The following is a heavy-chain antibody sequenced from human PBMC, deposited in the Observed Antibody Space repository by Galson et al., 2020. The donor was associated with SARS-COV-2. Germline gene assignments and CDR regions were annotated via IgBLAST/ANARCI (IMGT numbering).Heavy chain of an antibody. CDR1: GFTFTRYT. CDR2: VSLDGSKT. D-gene: IGHD1-26*01. Sequence: SLKISCAASGFTFTRYTMHWVRQTPGKGLEWVAVVSLDGSKTYYADSVRGRFTISRDNSNNTQYLQMNGLRPEDTALYYCAKGRGGTSSLYWYFDFWGRGTLVTVSS. J-gene: IGHJ2*01. CDR3: AKGRGGTSSLYWYFDF. V-gene: IGHV3-30-3*01.